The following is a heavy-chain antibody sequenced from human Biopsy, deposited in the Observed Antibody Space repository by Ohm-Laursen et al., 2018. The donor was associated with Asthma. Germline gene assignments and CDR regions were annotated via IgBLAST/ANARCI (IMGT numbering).Heavy chain of an antibody. CDR3: ARGDSSGWSQYYFDY. J-gene: IGHJ4*02. D-gene: IGHD6-19*01. Sequence: SLRLSCAASGFTVSRDYMFWVRQVPGKGLEWVSVIYSSGTSRTADSVRGRFTISRDYSKNTLYLQMHSPRAEDTAVYYCARGDSSGWSQYYFDYWGQGTLVTVSS. CDR1: GFTVSRDY. CDR2: IYSSGTS. V-gene: IGHV3-53*01.